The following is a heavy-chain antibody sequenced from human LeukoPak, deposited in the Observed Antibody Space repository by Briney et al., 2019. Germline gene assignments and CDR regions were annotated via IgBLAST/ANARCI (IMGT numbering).Heavy chain of an antibody. V-gene: IGHV4-4*07. D-gene: IGHD3-22*01. CDR3: ARGLYDSSGYYYVDY. Sequence: TSETLSLTCTVSGGSISSYYWSWIRQPAGKGLEWIGRIFTSGSTNYNPSLKSRVTMSVDTSKNQLSQKLSSVTAADTAVYYCARGLYDSSGYYYVDYWGQGTLVTVSS. J-gene: IGHJ4*02. CDR1: GGSISSYY. CDR2: IFTSGST.